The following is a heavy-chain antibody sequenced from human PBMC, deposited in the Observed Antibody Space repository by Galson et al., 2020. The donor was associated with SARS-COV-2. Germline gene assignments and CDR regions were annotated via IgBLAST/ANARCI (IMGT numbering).Heavy chain of an antibody. V-gene: IGHV2-70*01. Sequence: SGPTLVNPTQTLTLTCTFSRFSLTTSGMGVTWIRQPPGKVLEWLALIDWDDDKYYSPSLRTRLTISRDTSKNQVFLTMTNMDPVDTATYYCARMADGYGGYDYGSSPFDYWGQGTLVTVSS. CDR2: IDWDDDK. CDR3: ARMADGYGGYDYGSSPFDY. D-gene: IGHD5-12*01. CDR1: RFSLTTSGMG. J-gene: IGHJ4*02.